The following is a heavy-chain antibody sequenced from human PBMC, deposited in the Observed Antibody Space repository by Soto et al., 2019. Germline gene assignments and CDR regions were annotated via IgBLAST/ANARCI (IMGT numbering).Heavy chain of an antibody. J-gene: IGHJ6*02. CDR2: ITGSATST. Sequence: CTASGIRIRNFAMRWVIKTPGKGLEWVSSITGSATSTYYADSVKGRFTISRDNSANTLYLQMNSLRVEDTDTYYCAKQLKYRAYYYSMDVWGQGITVTVPS. CDR1: GIRIRNFA. V-gene: IGHV3-23*01. D-gene: IGHD1-1*01. CDR3: AKQLKYRAYYYSMDV.